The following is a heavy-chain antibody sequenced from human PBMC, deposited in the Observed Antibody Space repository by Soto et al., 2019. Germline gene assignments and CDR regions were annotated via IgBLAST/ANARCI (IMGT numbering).Heavy chain of an antibody. Sequence: QVPLVQSGAEVKEPGASVKVSCKTSGYTFTTYTIHWVRQAPGQRLEWMGWINAGNGNTRYSQKFQTRVTITRDTYANTAYMELSSLSSEDTALYYGSRSREGKEMDYWGRGTLITVAS. CDR1: GYTFTTYT. CDR3: SRSREGKEMDY. V-gene: IGHV1-3*01. CDR2: INAGNGNT. J-gene: IGHJ4*02.